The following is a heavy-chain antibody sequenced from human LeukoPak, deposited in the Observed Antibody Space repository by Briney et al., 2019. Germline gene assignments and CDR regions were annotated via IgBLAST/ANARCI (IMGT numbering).Heavy chain of an antibody. J-gene: IGHJ4*02. V-gene: IGHV3-23*01. CDR1: GFTFSSFA. CDR2: ISGSGGTT. D-gene: IGHD4-17*01. CDR3: AKDLPDYGDYIEGY. Sequence: GGSLRLSCAAPGFTFSSFAMSWVRQAPGKGLEWVSTISGSGGTTNYADSVRGRFTFSRDNSKNTLYLQMNSLRAEDTAVYYCAKDLPDYGDYIEGYWGQGTPVTVSS.